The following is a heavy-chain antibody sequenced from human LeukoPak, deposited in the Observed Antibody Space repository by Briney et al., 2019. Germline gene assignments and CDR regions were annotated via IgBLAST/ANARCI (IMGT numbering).Heavy chain of an antibody. CDR1: GFTFTSYA. J-gene: IGHJ4*02. V-gene: IGHV3-48*02. CDR2: ISSSSSTR. D-gene: IGHD4-17*01. Sequence: GGSLRLSCAASGFTFTSYAMNWVRQAPGKGLEWVSYISSSSSTRYYADSVRGRFTISRETAKNSLYLQMNSLRDEDTAVYYCARGYYGDYFLDYWGQGTLVTVSS. CDR3: ARGYYGDYFLDY.